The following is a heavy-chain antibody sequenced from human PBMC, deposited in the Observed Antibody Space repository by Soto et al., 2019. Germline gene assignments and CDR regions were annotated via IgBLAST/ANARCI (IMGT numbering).Heavy chain of an antibody. Sequence: SETLSLTCAVYGGSFSGYYWSWIRQPPGKGLEWIGEINHSGSTNYNPSLKSRVTISVDTSKNQFSLKLSSVTAADTAVYYCSRGLVAVAYCDYWGQGTLVTVSS. D-gene: IGHD6-19*01. CDR3: SRGLVAVAYCDY. V-gene: IGHV4-34*01. J-gene: IGHJ4*02. CDR2: INHSGST. CDR1: GGSFSGYY.